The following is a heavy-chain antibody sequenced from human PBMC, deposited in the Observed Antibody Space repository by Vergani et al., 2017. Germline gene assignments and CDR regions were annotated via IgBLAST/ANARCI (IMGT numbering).Heavy chain of an antibody. CDR2: ISSTAFTI. CDR3: ATQRERFGDLRGRWFDP. V-gene: IGHV3-11*01. D-gene: IGHD1-1*01. CDR1: GFTFSDYD. Sequence: QERLVQSGGGLVKPGGSLRLSCVPSGFTFSDYDMNWLRQAPGRGLEWISSISSTAFTIHYADFAKGRFTISRDNAGNSLYLQMNTLTVDDTATYFCATQRERFGDLRGRWFDPWGQGTLVTVSS. J-gene: IGHJ5*02.